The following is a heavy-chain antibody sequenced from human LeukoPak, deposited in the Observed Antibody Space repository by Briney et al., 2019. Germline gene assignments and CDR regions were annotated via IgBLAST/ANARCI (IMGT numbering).Heavy chain of an antibody. CDR2: LYHSGNT. V-gene: IGHV4-38-2*02. Sequence: SETLSLTCTVSGSSLSSGYYWDWIRQPPGKGLEWIGSLYHSGNTYYNPSLKSRVTISVDTSKNQFSLKLSSVTAADTAVYYCARLPYCSGGSCYRRYWFDPWGQGTLVTVSS. D-gene: IGHD2-15*01. J-gene: IGHJ5*02. CDR1: GSSLSSGYY. CDR3: ARLPYCSGGSCYRRYWFDP.